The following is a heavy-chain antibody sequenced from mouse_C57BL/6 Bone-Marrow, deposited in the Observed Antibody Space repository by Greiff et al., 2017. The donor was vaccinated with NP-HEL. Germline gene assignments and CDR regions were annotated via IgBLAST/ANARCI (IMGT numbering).Heavy chain of an antibody. Sequence: QLVESGAELVKPGASVKISCKASGYEFSNYWMNWVKQRPGKGLEWIGQIYPGDGDTNYNGKFKDKATLTADKSSSTAYMQLSRLTSEDSAVYFCARGAYWGQGTLVTVSA. V-gene: IGHV1-80*01. CDR2: IYPGDGDT. CDR1: GYEFSNYW. J-gene: IGHJ3*01. CDR3: ARGAY.